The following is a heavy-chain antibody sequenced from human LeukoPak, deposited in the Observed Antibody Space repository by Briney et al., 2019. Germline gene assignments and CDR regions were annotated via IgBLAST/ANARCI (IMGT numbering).Heavy chain of an antibody. CDR2: TYYRSKWYN. Sequence: SQTLSLTCAISGDSVSRDSIAWNWIRQSPSRGLEWLGRTYYRSKWYNDYAVSVKSRITINPDTSKNQFSLQLNSVTPEDTAVYYCARDRAGVYSYGSGSYYKRADAFDIWGQGTMVTVSS. CDR3: ARDRAGVYSYGSGSYYKRADAFDI. CDR1: GDSVSRDSIA. V-gene: IGHV6-1*01. D-gene: IGHD3-10*01. J-gene: IGHJ3*02.